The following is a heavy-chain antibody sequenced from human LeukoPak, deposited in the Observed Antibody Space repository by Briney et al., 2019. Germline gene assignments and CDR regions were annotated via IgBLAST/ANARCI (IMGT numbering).Heavy chain of an antibody. D-gene: IGHD3-22*01. CDR1: GYTFTNYG. Sequence: ASVKVSCKASGYTFTNYGIFWVRQAPGQGLEWMGWISTYSGNTNYAQKLQGRVTMTTETSTSTAYMELESLRSDDTAVYYCAISQGSYYDTSGYLGGDYWGQGTLVTVSS. CDR2: ISTYSGNT. J-gene: IGHJ4*02. V-gene: IGHV1-18*01. CDR3: AISQGSYYDTSGYLGGDY.